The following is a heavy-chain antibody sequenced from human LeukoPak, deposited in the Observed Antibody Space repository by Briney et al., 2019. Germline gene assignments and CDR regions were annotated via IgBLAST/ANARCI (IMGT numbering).Heavy chain of an antibody. J-gene: IGHJ6*02. V-gene: IGHV1-69*13. D-gene: IGHD5-18*01. Sequence: ASVQVSCEASGGTFSSYAISWVRQAPGQGLEWMGGIIPIFGTANYAQKFQGRVTITADESTGTAYMELSSLRSEDTAVYYCAREMGDTAMVNYYYGMDVWGQGTTVTVFS. CDR3: AREMGDTAMVNYYYGMDV. CDR1: GGTFSSYA. CDR2: IIPIFGTA.